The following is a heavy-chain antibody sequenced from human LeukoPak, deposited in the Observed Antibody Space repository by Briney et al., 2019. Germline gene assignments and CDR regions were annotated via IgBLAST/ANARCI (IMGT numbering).Heavy chain of an antibody. J-gene: IGHJ5*02. CDR1: GGSISSSIYS. D-gene: IGHD3-10*01. CDR3: ARSGTSGRAPGRHHWFDP. CDR2: IYYGGTT. Sequence: PSETLSLTCTVSGGSISSSIYSWGWIRQPPGKGLEWIASIYYGGTTNYNPSLESRVIISIDTSKNQLSLNVNSVIAADTAVYYCARSGTSGRAPGRHHWFDPWGQGNLVPVSS. V-gene: IGHV4-39*01.